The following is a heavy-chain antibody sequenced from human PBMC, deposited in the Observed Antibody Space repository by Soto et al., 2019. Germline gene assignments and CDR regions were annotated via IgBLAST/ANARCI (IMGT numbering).Heavy chain of an antibody. Sequence: PSETLSLTCTVSGGSISSSSYYWGWIRQPPGKGLEWIGSIYYSGSTYYNPSLKSRVTISVDTSKNQFSLKLSSVTAADTAVYYCARQRTRNYYYYYGMDVWGQGTTVTVSS. V-gene: IGHV4-39*01. CDR3: ARQRTRNYYYYYGMDV. CDR1: GGSISSSSYY. CDR2: IYYSGST. J-gene: IGHJ6*02.